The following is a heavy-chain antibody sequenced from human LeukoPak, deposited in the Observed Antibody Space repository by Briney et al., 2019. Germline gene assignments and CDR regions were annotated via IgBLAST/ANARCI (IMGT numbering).Heavy chain of an antibody. CDR3: ARTSFYYDSSGYPQEYFDY. CDR1: GGSISSYY. D-gene: IGHD3-22*01. J-gene: IGHJ4*02. CDR2: IYTSGST. V-gene: IGHV4-4*07. Sequence: ETLSLTCTVSGGSISSYYWNWIRQPAGKGLEWIGRIYTSGSTNYNPSLESRVTMSVDTSKNQFSLKLSSVTAADTAVYYCARTSFYYDSSGYPQEYFDYWGQGTLVTVSS.